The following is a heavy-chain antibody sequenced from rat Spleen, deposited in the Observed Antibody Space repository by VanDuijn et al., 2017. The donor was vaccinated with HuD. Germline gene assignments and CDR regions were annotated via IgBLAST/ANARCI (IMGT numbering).Heavy chain of an antibody. V-gene: IGHV5-7*01. J-gene: IGHJ3*01. CDR3: TWDHYDGTYYYRFAY. Sequence: EVQLVESGGGLVQPGRSLKLSCAASGFTFSDYNMAWVRQAPKKGLEWIATITSGGSYTYYPDSVKGRFTISRDNAKTTLYLQMDSLRSEDTATYYCTWDHYDGTYYYRFAYWGQGTLVTVSS. CDR2: ITSGGSYT. CDR1: GFTFSDYN. D-gene: IGHD1-12*02.